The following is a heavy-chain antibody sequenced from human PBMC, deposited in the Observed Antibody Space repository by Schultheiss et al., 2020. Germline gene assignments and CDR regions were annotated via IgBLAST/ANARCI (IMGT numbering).Heavy chain of an antibody. D-gene: IGHD3-9*01. CDR2: ISYDGSNK. CDR3: ARDETTSYDILTGPQYYYYYGMDV. J-gene: IGHJ6*04. V-gene: IGHV3-30*03. Sequence: GGSLRLSCAASGFTFSSYGMHWVRQAPGKGLEWVAVISYDGSNKYYADSVKGRFTISRDNSKNTLYLQMNSLRAEDTAVYYCARDETTSYDILTGPQYYYYYGMDVWGKGTTVNVSS. CDR1: GFTFSSYG.